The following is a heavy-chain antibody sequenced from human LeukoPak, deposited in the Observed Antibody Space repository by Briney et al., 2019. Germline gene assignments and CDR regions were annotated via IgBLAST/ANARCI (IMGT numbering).Heavy chain of an antibody. Sequence: GASVKVSCKASGYTFTSYGISWVRQAPGQGLEWMGWISAYDGNTNYAQKLQGRVTMTTDTSTSTAYMELRSLRSDDTAVYYCARERIDYGNYFYYYYYYGMDVWGQGTTVTVSS. V-gene: IGHV1-18*01. CDR3: ARERIDYGNYFYYYYYYGMDV. CDR2: ISAYDGNT. D-gene: IGHD4-11*01. J-gene: IGHJ6*02. CDR1: GYTFTSYG.